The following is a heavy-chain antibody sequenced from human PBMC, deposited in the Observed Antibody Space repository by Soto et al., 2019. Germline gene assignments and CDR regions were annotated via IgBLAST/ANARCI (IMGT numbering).Heavy chain of an antibody. CDR2: FYFSGST. J-gene: IGHJ5*02. CDR1: GDSISSSGYY. D-gene: IGHD2-2*02. Sequence: SETLSLTCTVSGDSISSSGYYWGWIRQTPGKGLEWIGSFYFSGSTHYNPSLKSRVNISVDTYKNHFSLNLDSVTAADTAVYYCAGHREAEGTQPLYYWFDPGGQATLATV. V-gene: IGHV4-39*01. CDR3: AGHREAEGTQPLYYWFDP.